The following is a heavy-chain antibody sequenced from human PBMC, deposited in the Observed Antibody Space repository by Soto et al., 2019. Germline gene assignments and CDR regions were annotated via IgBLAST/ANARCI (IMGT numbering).Heavy chain of an antibody. Sequence: PGGSLRLSCAASGFTFSSYWMHWVRQAPGKGLVWVSRINSDGSSTSYADSVKGRFTISRDNAKNTLYLQMNSLRAEDTAVYYCARRVSDILTGYYPAIDYWGQGTLVTVSS. D-gene: IGHD3-9*01. CDR3: ARRVSDILTGYYPAIDY. CDR1: GFTFSSYW. J-gene: IGHJ4*02. V-gene: IGHV3-74*01. CDR2: INSDGSST.